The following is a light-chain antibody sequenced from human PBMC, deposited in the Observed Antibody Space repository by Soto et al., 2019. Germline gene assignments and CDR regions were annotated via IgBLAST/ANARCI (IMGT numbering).Light chain of an antibody. V-gene: IGKV3-20*01. CDR1: QTVTSNY. Sequence: EIVLTQSPGTLSSSPGERATLSCRASQTVTSNYLAWYQQKPGQAPRLLFFGASISSTGLPDRFSGGGSGTDFTLTISRLQPEDCAVYYCHQYGSSPGTFGQGTRVEV. J-gene: IGKJ1*01. CDR3: HQYGSSPGT. CDR2: GAS.